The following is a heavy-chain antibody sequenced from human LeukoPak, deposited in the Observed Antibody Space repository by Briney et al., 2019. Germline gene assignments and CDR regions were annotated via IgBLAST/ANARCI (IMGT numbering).Heavy chain of an antibody. J-gene: IGHJ4*02. CDR1: GFTYANYA. CDR3: AKGDRGHCTGVKCYPFDY. Sequence: GGSLRLSCVASGFTYANYAMNWVRQAPGKRLEWVASITGTGGRGGIYYADSVKVRFTISRDNSKNTLFLQMSSLRAEDTAVYHCAKGDRGHCTGVKCYPFDYWGQGTVVTVSS. D-gene: IGHD2-8*02. V-gene: IGHV3-23*01. CDR2: ITGTGGRGGI.